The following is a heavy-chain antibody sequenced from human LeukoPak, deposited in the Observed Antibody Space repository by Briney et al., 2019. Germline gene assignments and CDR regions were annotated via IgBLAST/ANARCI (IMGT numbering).Heavy chain of an antibody. V-gene: IGHV3-30*18. Sequence: PGGSLRLSCAASGFTFSSYGMHWVRQAPGKGLEWVGVISYDGSNKYYADSVKGRFTISRDNSKNTLYLQMNSLRAEDTAVYYCAKDPSGTNDYWGQGTLVTVSS. J-gene: IGHJ4*02. CDR1: GFTFSSYG. D-gene: IGHD1-26*01. CDR2: ISYDGSNK. CDR3: AKDPSGTNDY.